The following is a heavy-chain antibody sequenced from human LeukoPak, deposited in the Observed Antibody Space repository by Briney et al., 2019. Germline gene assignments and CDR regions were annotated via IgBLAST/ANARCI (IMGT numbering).Heavy chain of an antibody. J-gene: IGHJ4*02. CDR3: ARHAQTASSPLDY. CDR1: NGSISSYN. D-gene: IGHD2-21*02. CDR2: IYYIGST. Sequence: KPSETLSLTCTVSNGSISSYNWSWIRQPPGKGLEFIGFIYYIGSTNYNPSLKSRVTISVDTSKNQFSLKLRSVTATDTAVYYCARHAQTASSPLDYWGQGTLVTVSS. V-gene: IGHV4-59*08.